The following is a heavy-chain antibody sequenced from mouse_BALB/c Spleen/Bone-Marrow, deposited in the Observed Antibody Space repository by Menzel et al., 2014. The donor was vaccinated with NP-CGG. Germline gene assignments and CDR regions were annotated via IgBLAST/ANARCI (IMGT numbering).Heavy chain of an antibody. V-gene: IGHV1-9*01. J-gene: IGHJ1*01. CDR2: ILPGSGST. CDR3: AREDGLWYFDV. Sequence: QVQLQQSGAELMKPGASVKISCKATGYTFSSYWIEWVKQRPGHGLERIGEILPGSGSTNYNEKFKGKATFTADTSSNTAYMQLSSLTSEDSAVYYCAREDGLWYFDVWGAGTTVTVSS. D-gene: IGHD1-1*01. CDR1: GYTFSSYW.